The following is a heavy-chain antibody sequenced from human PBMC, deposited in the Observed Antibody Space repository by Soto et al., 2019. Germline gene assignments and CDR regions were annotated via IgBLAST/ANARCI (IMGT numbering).Heavy chain of an antibody. CDR2: ISYDGSNK. CDR1: GFTFSSYA. V-gene: IGHV3-30-3*01. J-gene: IGHJ4*02. D-gene: IGHD3-10*02. CDR3: ARDALFGELSLPSY. Sequence: PGGSLRLSCAASGFTFSSYAMHWVRQAPGKGLEWVAVISYDGSNKYYADSVKGRFTISRDNSKNTLYLQMNSLRAEDTAVYYCARDALFGELSLPSYWGQGT.